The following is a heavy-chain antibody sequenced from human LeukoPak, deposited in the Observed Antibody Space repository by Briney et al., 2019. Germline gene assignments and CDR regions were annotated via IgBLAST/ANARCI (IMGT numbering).Heavy chain of an antibody. V-gene: IGHV3-30*02. CDR1: GFTFSSYG. D-gene: IGHD6-19*01. CDR3: TNTEQWLAPTDY. Sequence: PGGSLRLSCAASGFTFSSYGMHWVRQAPGKGLEWVAFIRYDGSNKYYADSVKGRFTISRDNSKNTLYLQMNSLRAEDTAVYYCTNTEQWLAPTDYWAREPWSPSPQ. J-gene: IGHJ4*02. CDR2: IRYDGSNK.